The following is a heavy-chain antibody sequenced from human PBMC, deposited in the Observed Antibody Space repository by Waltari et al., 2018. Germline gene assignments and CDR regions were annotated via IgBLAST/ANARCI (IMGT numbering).Heavy chain of an antibody. Sequence: QLQLQESGPGLVKPSETLSFTCTVSGGSISSSSYYWGWIRQPPGKGLEWIGSIYYSGRTYNNPSRKKRSTISVEKYKNQFTREMSSVTAADTAVYYCATKRESSAAGFDDWGQGTLVTVSS. V-gene: IGHV4-39*01. CDR2: IYYSGRT. D-gene: IGHD6-19*01. CDR3: ATKRESSAAGFDD. J-gene: IGHJ4*02. CDR1: GGSISSSSYY.